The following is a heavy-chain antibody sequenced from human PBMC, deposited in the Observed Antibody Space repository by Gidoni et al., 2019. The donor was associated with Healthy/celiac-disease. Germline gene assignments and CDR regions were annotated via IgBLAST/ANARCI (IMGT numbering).Heavy chain of an antibody. J-gene: IGHJ5*02. CDR2: IYYSGST. CDR1: GGSISSSSYY. CDR3: ARHEHPLYRFDP. D-gene: IGHD2-2*02. V-gene: IGHV4-39*01. Sequence: QLQLQESGPGLVKPSETLSLTCTVSGGSISSSSYYWGWIRQPPGKGLEWIGSIYYSGSTYYNPSLKSRVTISVDTSKNQFSLKLSSVTAADTAVYYCARHEHPLYRFDPWGQGTLVTVSS.